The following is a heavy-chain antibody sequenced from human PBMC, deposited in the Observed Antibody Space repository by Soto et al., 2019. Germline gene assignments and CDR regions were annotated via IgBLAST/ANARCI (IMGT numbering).Heavy chain of an antibody. CDR3: AGPGYSSSWFSTTYYYYGMDV. CDR1: GGSISSSNW. Sequence: SETLSLTCAVSGGSISSSNWWSWVRQPPGKGLEWIGEIYHSGSTNYNPSLKSRVTISVDKSKNQFSLKLSSVTAADTAVYYCAGPGYSSSWFSTTYYYYGMDVWGQGTTVTVSS. V-gene: IGHV4-4*02. D-gene: IGHD6-13*01. CDR2: IYHSGST. J-gene: IGHJ6*02.